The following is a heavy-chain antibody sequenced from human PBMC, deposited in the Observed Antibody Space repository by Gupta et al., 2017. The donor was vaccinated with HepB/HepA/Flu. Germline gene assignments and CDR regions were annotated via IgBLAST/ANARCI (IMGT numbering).Heavy chain of an antibody. V-gene: IGHV3-30*18. Sequence: QVQLVESGGGVVQPGRSPRLSCEASGFPFSTYGMHWVRQAPGKGLEWVAVVSSDGSRKYYADSVKGRFTISRDNSKNTLYLQMNNLRGEDTAVYYCAKAGGGSDSGLYYIDSWGQGSLVTVSS. D-gene: IGHD3-22*01. CDR3: AKAGGGSDSGLYYIDS. CDR1: GFPFSTYG. CDR2: VSSDGSRK. J-gene: IGHJ4*02.